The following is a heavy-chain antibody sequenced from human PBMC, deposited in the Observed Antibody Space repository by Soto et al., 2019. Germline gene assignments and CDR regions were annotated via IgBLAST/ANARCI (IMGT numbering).Heavy chain of an antibody. CDR3: ARAQDTAMVFDY. J-gene: IGHJ4*02. CDR2: ITPIFGTA. V-gene: IGHV1-69*13. CDR1: GGTFSSYA. Sequence: GASVKVSCKASGGTFSSYAISWVRQAPGQGLEWMGGITPIFGTANYAQKFQGRVTITADESTSTAYMELSSLRSEDTAVYYCARAQDTAMVFDYWGQGTLVTVSS. D-gene: IGHD5-18*01.